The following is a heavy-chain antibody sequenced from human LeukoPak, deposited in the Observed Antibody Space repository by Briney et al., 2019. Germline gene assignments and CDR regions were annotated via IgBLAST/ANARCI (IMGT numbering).Heavy chain of an antibody. V-gene: IGHV1-2*02. J-gene: IGHJ4*02. CDR2: INPNSGGT. CDR1: GYTFTGYY. D-gene: IGHD3-22*01. CDR3: ARGLDTMIDAYYFDY. Sequence: ASVKVSCKASGYTFTGYYMHWVRQAPGQGLEWMGWINPNSGGTNYARKFQGRVTMTRDTSISTAYMELSRLRSDDTAVYYCARGLDTMIDAYYFDYWGQGTLVTVSS.